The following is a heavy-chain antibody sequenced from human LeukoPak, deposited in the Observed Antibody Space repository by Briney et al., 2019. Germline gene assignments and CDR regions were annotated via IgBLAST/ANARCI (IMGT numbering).Heavy chain of an antibody. CDR1: GFTVSSNY. Sequence: GGSLRLSCAASGFTVSSNYMSWVRQAPGKGLEWVSVIYSGSSTYYSDSVKGRFTISRDNSKNTLYLQMNSLRGEDTAVYYCARVTWDSSGFYVDFWGQGTLVTVSS. J-gene: IGHJ4*02. D-gene: IGHD3-22*01. CDR2: IYSGSST. V-gene: IGHV3-66*01. CDR3: ARVTWDSSGFYVDF.